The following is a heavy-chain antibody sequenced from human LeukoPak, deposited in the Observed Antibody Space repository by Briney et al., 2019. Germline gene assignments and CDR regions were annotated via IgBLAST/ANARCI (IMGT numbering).Heavy chain of an antibody. CDR1: GYTFTSYD. CDR3: ARTYYDSSGYSGFDY. Sequence: ASVKVPCKASGYTFTSYDINWVRQATGQGLEWMGWMNPNSGNTGYAQKFQGRVTMTRNTSISTAYMELSSLRSEDTAVYYCARTYYDSSGYSGFDYWGQGTLVTVSS. CDR2: MNPNSGNT. V-gene: IGHV1-8*01. J-gene: IGHJ4*02. D-gene: IGHD3-22*01.